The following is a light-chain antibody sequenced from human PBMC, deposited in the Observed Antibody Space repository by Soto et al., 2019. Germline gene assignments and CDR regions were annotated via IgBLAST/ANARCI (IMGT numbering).Light chain of an antibody. Sequence: DIQMTQSPSTLSASVGDRVTIICRASQSISTWLAWYQLKPGKAPKLLIYDASTLEGGVPSRFSGIGSGTEFTLTISGLQPDDFATYYCQHSWTFGQGTRWIS. J-gene: IGKJ1*01. CDR3: QHSWT. CDR1: QSISTW. CDR2: DAS. V-gene: IGKV1-5*02.